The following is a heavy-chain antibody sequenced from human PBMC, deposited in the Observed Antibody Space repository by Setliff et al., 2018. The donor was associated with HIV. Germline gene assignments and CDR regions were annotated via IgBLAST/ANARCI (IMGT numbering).Heavy chain of an antibody. CDR2: VNPEDGET. CDR3: ATLSDYDILSLDL. D-gene: IGHD3-9*01. V-gene: IGHV1-69-2*01. Sequence: VASVKVSCKASGYTFIDYYIHWVQQAPGKGLEWMGHVNPEDGETIYADKFQDRVTIAADTSTDTAYMELSSLRSEDTAVYYCATLSDYDILSLDLWGQGTLVTVSS. J-gene: IGHJ5*02. CDR1: GYTFIDYY.